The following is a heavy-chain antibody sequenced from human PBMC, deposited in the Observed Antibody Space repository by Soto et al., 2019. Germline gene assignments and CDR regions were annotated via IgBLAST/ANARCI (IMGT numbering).Heavy chain of an antibody. V-gene: IGHV4-39*01. J-gene: IGHJ3*02. CDR1: GDSVSRSNYY. Sequence: QRQLQESGPGLVRPSETLSLTCTVSGDSVSRSNYYWGWIRQPPGQGLEWLGSIYYSDNTYYNPSLKSRVXXSXAXXKNQFSLKLSSVTAADTAMYYCGSRTVTTFNAFDIWGQGTMVTVSS. D-gene: IGHD4-17*01. CDR3: GSRTVTTFNAFDI. CDR2: IYYSDNT.